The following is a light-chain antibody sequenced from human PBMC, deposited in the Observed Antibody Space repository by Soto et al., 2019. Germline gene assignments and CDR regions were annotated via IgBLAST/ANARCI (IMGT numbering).Light chain of an antibody. Sequence: QVSMSPATVSGYKRDRVTITCLASQTISSWLAWYQQKPGKAPKLLIYKASTLKSGVPSRFSGSGSGTEFTLTISSLQPEDFATYYCQHSYSTPLTSCGGSNVDIK. CDR2: KAS. V-gene: IGKV1-5*03. CDR1: QTISSW. CDR3: QHSYSTPLT. J-gene: IGKJ4*01.